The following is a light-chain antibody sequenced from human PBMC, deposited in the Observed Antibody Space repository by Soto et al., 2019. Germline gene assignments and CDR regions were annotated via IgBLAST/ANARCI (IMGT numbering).Light chain of an antibody. CDR1: SSDVGGYDY. CDR2: DVS. CDR3: SSYTSSSTVGVV. V-gene: IGLV2-14*01. J-gene: IGLJ2*01. Sequence: QSALTQPASVSGSTGQSITISCSGTSSDVGGYDYVSWYQQHPGKAPKLMIYDVSNRPSGVSNRFSGSKSGNTASLTISGLQAEDEADYYCSSYTSSSTVGVVFGGGTKLTVL.